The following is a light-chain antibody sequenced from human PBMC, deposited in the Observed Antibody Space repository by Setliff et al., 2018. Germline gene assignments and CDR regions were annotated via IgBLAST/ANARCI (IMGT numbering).Light chain of an antibody. CDR1: YSNIGSNT. V-gene: IGLV1-44*01. CDR2: TNN. CDR3: AVWDDNLNGPV. J-gene: IGLJ2*01. Sequence: QSVLTQPPSASGTPGQRVTISCSGSYSNIGSNTVNWYQQFPGTAPKLLIYTNNRRPSGVPDRFSGSKSGTSASLAISGLQSDDEADYYCAVWDDNLNGPVLGGGTKVTVL.